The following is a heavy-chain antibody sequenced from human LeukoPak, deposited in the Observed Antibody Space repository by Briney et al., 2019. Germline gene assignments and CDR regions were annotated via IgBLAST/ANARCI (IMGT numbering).Heavy chain of an antibody. J-gene: IGHJ6*03. D-gene: IGHD3-22*01. CDR1: GFTFSSYS. V-gene: IGHV3-48*01. CDR3: AKTDYDSSGYDRFYYYYMDV. Sequence: PGGSLRLSCAASGFTFSSYSMNWVRQAPGKGLEWVSYISSSSSTIYYADSVKGRFTISRDNAKNSLYLQMSSLRAEDTAVYYCAKTDYDSSGYDRFYYYYMDVWGKGTTVTVSS. CDR2: ISSSSSTI.